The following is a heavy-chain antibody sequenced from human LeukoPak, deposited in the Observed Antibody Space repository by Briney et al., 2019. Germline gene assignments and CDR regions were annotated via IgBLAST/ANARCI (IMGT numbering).Heavy chain of an antibody. CDR2: INPNSGGT. J-gene: IGHJ5*02. CDR1: GYTFTGYY. CDR3: ARDHLLTGKIWFDP. Sequence: GASVKVSCKASGYTFTGYYMHWVRQAPGQGLEGMGWINPNSGGTNYAQKFQGRVTMTRDTSISTAYMELSRLRSDDTAVYYCARDHLLTGKIWFDPWGQGTLVTVSS. V-gene: IGHV1-2*02. D-gene: IGHD1-20*01.